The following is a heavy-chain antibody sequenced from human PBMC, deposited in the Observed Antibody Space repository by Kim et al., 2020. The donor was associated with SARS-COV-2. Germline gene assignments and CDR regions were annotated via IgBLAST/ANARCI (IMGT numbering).Heavy chain of an antibody. CDR3: ARGSYGFLYHYYGLDV. Sequence: GGSLRLSCAASGFTFSTYNMNWVRQAPGKGLEWVSYIGKSGGTIYYADSVKGRFTISRNNAKNSLYLQMNSLRDEDTAVYYCARGSYGFLYHYYGLDVWGQGTTVTVSS. CDR2: IGKSGGTI. D-gene: IGHD5-18*01. J-gene: IGHJ6*02. CDR1: GFTFSTYN. V-gene: IGHV3-48*02.